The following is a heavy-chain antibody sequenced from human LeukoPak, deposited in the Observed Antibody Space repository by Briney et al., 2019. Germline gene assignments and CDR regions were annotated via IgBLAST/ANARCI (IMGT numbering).Heavy chain of an antibody. CDR1: GITFSTSG. Sequence: GGSLRLSCAASGITFSTSGMHWVRQAPGRGLEWAAFMRHDGSNEKYADSVKGRFTISRDNSKNTLYLQMNSLIVEDTAVYYCAKDRTVVVTAYGGWFDPWGQGTLVTVSS. V-gene: IGHV3-30*02. J-gene: IGHJ5*02. CDR2: MRHDGSNE. D-gene: IGHD2-15*01. CDR3: AKDRTVVVTAYGGWFDP.